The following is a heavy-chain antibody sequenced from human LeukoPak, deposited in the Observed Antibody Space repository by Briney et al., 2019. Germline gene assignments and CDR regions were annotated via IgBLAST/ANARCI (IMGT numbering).Heavy chain of an antibody. J-gene: IGHJ6*03. CDR2: IHSGGST. V-gene: IGHV3-53*01. Sequence: VGTLRLSCAASGFTVSSNYMSWVRQAPGKGLEWVSVIHSGGSTYYADPVKGRFTMSRDNSKNTLYLQMNSLRAEDTAVYYCRNLGSSSSWYAIYYYYYYMDVWGKGTTVTVSS. CDR3: RNLGSSSSWYAIYYYYYYMDV. D-gene: IGHD6-13*01. CDR1: GFTVSSNY.